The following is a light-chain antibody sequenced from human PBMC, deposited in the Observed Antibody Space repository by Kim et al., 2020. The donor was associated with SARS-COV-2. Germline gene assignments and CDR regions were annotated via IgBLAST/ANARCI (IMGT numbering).Light chain of an antibody. CDR1: SRHSSYA. J-gene: IGLJ2*01. V-gene: IGLV4-69*01. CDR3: QTWGTGIHVV. Sequence: QLVLTQSPSASASLGASVKLTCTLSSRHSSYAIAWHQQQPEKGPRYLMKLNSDGSHSKGDGIPDRFSGSSSGAERYLTISSLQSEDEADYYCQTWGTGIHVVFGGGTQLTVL. CDR2: LNSDGSH.